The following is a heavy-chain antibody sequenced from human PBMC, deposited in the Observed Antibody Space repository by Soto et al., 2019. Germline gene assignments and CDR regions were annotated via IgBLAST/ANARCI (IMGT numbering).Heavy chain of an antibody. CDR2: IIPIFGTA. V-gene: IGHV1-69*13. Sequence: ASVKVSCKASGGTFSSYAISWVRQAPGQGLEWMGGIIPIFGTANYAQKFQGRVTITADESTSTAYMELSSLRSEDTAVYYCASRSLTGGVRVYYFDYWGQGTLVTVSS. D-gene: IGHD7-27*01. J-gene: IGHJ4*02. CDR1: GGTFSSYA. CDR3: ASRSLTGGVRVYYFDY.